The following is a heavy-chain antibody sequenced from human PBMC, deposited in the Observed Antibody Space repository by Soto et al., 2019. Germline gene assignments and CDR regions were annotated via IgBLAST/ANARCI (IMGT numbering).Heavy chain of an antibody. J-gene: IGHJ6*02. CDR2: IYYSGST. D-gene: IGHD2-2*01. CDR1: GGSISSGSYY. Sequence: SLSLTCTVSGGSISSGSYYWSWIRQHPGKVLEWSGYIYYSGSTYYNPSLKSRVTISVDTSKNQFSLKLSSVTAADTAVYYCAREVAGYQLIPRYYYYYYGMDVWGQGTTVTVSS. CDR3: AREVAGYQLIPRYYYYYYGMDV. V-gene: IGHV4-31*03.